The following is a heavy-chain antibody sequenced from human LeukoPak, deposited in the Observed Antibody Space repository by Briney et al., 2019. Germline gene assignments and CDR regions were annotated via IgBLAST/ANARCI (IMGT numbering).Heavy chain of an antibody. CDR2: ISTGGSP. V-gene: IGHV3-53*01. CDR1: GLSVSSKY. Sequence: GGSLRLSCAASGLSVSSKYMNWVRQAPGKGLEWVSLISTGGSPYYTDSVKGRFTISRDNSKNTLFLQMNSLRAEDTAVYYCVRGFRGYSFDYWGQGTLVTVSS. J-gene: IGHJ4*02. CDR3: VRGFRGYSFDY.